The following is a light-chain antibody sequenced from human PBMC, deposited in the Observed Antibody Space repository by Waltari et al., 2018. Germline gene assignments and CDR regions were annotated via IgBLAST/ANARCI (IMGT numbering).Light chain of an antibody. J-gene: IGKJ1*01. Sequence: EIVLTQSPGTLSLSPGERATLSCRASQSVGGTLAWYQQKPGQAPRLLMYGASIRAPGTPDRFSGTGSXTDXSLTISRLEPEXXXVYYCQHYVRLPATFGQGTKVEIK. CDR1: QSVGGT. CDR2: GAS. CDR3: QHYVRLPAT. V-gene: IGKV3-20*01.